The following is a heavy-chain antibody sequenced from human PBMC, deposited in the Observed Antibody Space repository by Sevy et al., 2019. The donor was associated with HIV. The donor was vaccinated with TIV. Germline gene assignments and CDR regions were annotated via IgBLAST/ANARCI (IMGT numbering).Heavy chain of an antibody. CDR3: ATDRASGNYYERHYYSYGMDV. Sequence: GGSLRLSCAASGFTFDDYAMHWVRQAPGKGLEWVAGISWNSGNRDYADSVKGHFTISRDNAKNSLYLQMNSLRAEDTALYHCATDRASGNYYERHYYSYGMDVWGQGTTVTVSS. J-gene: IGHJ6*02. D-gene: IGHD3-10*01. CDR2: ISWNSGNR. CDR1: GFTFDDYA. V-gene: IGHV3-9*01.